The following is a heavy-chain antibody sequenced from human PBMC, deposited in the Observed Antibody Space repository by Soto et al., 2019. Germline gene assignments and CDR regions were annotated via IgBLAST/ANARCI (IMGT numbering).Heavy chain of an antibody. CDR1: GFAFSSFR. CDR3: AKGGAYGSVDN. D-gene: IGHD3-10*01. Sequence: GGSLRLSCAASGFAFSSFRMYWVRQAPGKGLVWVSHVNGDGSSTTYADSVKGRFTILRDNANNMLYLQMSSLRAEDTALYHCAKGGAYGSVDNWGQGALVTVSS. V-gene: IGHV3-74*01. CDR2: VNGDGSST. J-gene: IGHJ4*02.